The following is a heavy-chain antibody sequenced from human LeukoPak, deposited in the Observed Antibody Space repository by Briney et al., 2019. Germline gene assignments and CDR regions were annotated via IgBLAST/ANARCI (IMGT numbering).Heavy chain of an antibody. D-gene: IGHD4-11*01. J-gene: IGHJ6*03. V-gene: IGHV1-69*13. CDR1: GYTFTSYG. CDR3: AIWSLSDKYSRQYYYMDV. CDR2: IIPIYGTP. Sequence: ASVKVSCKASGYTFTSYGISWVRQAPGQGLEWMGGIIPIYGTPNYAQKFQGRVTITADESTSTAYMELSSLRSEDTAVYYCAIWSLSDKYSRQYYYMDVWGKGTTVTISS.